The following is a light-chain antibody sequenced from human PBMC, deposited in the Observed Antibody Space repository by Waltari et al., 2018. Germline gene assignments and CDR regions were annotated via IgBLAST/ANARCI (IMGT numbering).Light chain of an antibody. Sequence: ETVLTQSPATLSLSPGERATLSCKASQNVDRYLAWYQQKPGQAPRLLIYDTSNRATGIPVRFSGRGSGTDFTLTISSLEPEDFAVYYCQQRKNWPPLTFGGGTKVEIK. CDR3: QQRKNWPPLT. CDR2: DTS. V-gene: IGKV3-11*01. J-gene: IGKJ4*01. CDR1: QNVDRY.